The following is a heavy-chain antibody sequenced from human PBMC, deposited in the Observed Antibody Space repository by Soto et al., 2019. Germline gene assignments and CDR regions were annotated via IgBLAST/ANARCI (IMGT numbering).Heavy chain of an antibody. D-gene: IGHD4-4*01. CDR1: GFNFSNYA. CDR2: ISSSGSTI. V-gene: IGHV3-48*03. CDR3: ARVATVTTKDY. J-gene: IGHJ4*02. Sequence: GGSLRLSCVESGFNFSNYAVAWVRQAPGKGLEWVSYISSSGSTIYYADSVKGRFTISRDNAKNSLYLQMNSLRAEDTAVYYCARVATVTTKDYWGQGTLVTVSS.